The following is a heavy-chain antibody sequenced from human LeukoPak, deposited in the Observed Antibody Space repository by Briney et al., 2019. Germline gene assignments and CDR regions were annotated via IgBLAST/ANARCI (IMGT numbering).Heavy chain of an antibody. CDR2: ISSSSDYI. Sequence: GGSLSLSCAASTFTFSSDSMNWVRQAPGKGLEWVSSISSSSDYIYYADSVKGRFTISRDNAKNSLFLQMNSLRVEDSAVYYCARDSGSSWREGLNYWGQGTLVTVSS. CDR3: ARDSGSSWREGLNY. CDR1: TFTFSSDS. J-gene: IGHJ4*02. V-gene: IGHV3-21*01. D-gene: IGHD6-13*01.